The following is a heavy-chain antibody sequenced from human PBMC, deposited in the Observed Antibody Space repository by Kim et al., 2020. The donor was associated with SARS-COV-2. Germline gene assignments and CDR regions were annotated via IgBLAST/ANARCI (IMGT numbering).Heavy chain of an antibody. D-gene: IGHD2-15*01. J-gene: IGHJ4*02. Sequence: SPSFQGQVTISADKSISTAYLQWSSLKASDTAMYYCARLMHCSGGSCPDYWGQGTLVTVSS. CDR3: ARLMHCSGGSCPDY. V-gene: IGHV5-51*01.